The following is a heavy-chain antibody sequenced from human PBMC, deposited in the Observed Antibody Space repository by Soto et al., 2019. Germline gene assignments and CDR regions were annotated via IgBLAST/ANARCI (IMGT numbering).Heavy chain of an antibody. Sequence: PSETLSLTCTVSGGSISSGGYYWGWIRQHPGKGLEWIGYIYYSGSTYYNPSLKSRVTISVDTSKNQFSLKLSSVTAADTAVYYCSRVPYYYDSSGYYTGDAFDIWGQGTMVTVSS. J-gene: IGHJ3*02. V-gene: IGHV4-31*03. D-gene: IGHD3-22*01. CDR3: SRVPYYYDSSGYYTGDAFDI. CDR2: IYYSGST. CDR1: GGSISSGGYY.